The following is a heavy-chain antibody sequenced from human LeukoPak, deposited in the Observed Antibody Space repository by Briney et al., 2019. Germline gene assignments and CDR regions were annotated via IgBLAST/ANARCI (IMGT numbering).Heavy chain of an antibody. J-gene: IGHJ5*02. V-gene: IGHV4-39*07. Sequence: SETLSLTCTVSGGSISSSSYYWGWIRQPPGKGLEWIGSIYYSGSTYYNPSLKSRVTISVDTSKNQFSLKLSSVTAADTAVYYCARDRSRRYSSSPEVGVRGGFDPWGQGTLVTVSS. CDR1: GGSISSSSYY. CDR2: IYYSGST. CDR3: ARDRSRRYSSSPEVGVRGGFDP. D-gene: IGHD6-6*01.